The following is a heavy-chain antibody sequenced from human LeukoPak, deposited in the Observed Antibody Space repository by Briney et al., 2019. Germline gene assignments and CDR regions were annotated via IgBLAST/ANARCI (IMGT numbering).Heavy chain of an antibody. CDR3: ARDHARYGSGSYPYDY. V-gene: IGHV1-18*01. D-gene: IGHD3-10*01. CDR2: ISAYNGNT. CDR1: GYTFTSYG. J-gene: IGHJ4*02. Sequence: GASVKVSCKASGYTFTSYGISWVRQAPGQGLEWMGWISAYNGNTNYAQKLQGRVTMTTDTSTSTAYMELRSLRSDDTAVYYCARDHARYGSGSYPYDYWGQGTLVTVSS.